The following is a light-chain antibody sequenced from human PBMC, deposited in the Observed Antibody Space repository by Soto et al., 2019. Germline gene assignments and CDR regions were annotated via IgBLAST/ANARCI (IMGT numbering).Light chain of an antibody. CDR1: QSISSSY. CDR3: QQYAGSPPT. J-gene: IGKJ3*01. Sequence: EIVLTQSTGTLSLSPGERATLSCSASQSISSSYLAWYQQKPGQAPRLLIYGASSRATGIPGTFSGSGSGTDFTLTINTLEPEDFAVYYCQQYAGSPPTFGPGTKVDIK. V-gene: IGKV3-20*01. CDR2: GAS.